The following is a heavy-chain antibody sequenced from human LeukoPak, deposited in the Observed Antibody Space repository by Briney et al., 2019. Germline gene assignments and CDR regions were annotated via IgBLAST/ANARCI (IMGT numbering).Heavy chain of an antibody. CDR2: INPNSGGT. D-gene: IGHD3-3*01. V-gene: IGHV1-2*06. CDR1: GYTFTGYY. CDR3: ARDSYDFRSGYYQP. Sequence: GASVKVSCKASGYTFTGYYMHWVRQAPGQGLEWMGRINPNSGGTNYAQKFQGRVTMTRDTSISTAYMELSRLRSDDTAVYYCARDSYDFRSGYYQPWGQGTLVTVSS. J-gene: IGHJ5*02.